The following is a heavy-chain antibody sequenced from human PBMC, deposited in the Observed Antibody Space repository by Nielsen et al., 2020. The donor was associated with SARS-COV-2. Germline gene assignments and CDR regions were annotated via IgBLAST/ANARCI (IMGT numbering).Heavy chain of an antibody. CDR3: ASLVDYYDSSGYPDY. Sequence: GGSLRLSCAASGFTVSSNYMSWVRQAPGKGLEWVSVIYSDGSTYYADSVKGRFTISRDNSKNTLYLQMNSLRAEDTAVYYCASLVDYYDSSGYPDYWGQGTLVTVSS. D-gene: IGHD3-22*01. V-gene: IGHV3-53*01. J-gene: IGHJ4*02. CDR2: IYSDGST. CDR1: GFTVSSNY.